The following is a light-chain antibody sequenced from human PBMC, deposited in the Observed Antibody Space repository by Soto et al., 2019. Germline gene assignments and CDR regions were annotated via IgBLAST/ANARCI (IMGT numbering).Light chain of an antibody. J-gene: IGLJ3*02. Sequence: QSALTQPASVSGSPGRSITISCTGTSSDVGNYNLVSWYQQHPGKAPKLLIYEVSKRPSGVSNRFSGSKSGNTASLTISGLQAEDEADYYCCSYAGSTTVVFGGGTKLTVL. CDR1: SSDVGNYNL. CDR3: CSYAGSTTVV. V-gene: IGLV2-23*02. CDR2: EVS.